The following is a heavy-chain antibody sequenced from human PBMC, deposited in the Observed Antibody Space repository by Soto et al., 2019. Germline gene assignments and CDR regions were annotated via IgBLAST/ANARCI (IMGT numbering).Heavy chain of an antibody. V-gene: IGHV2-5*02. CDR2: IYWADDK. J-gene: IGHJ5*02. CDR3: EHAGDYDLVTCDP. D-gene: IGHD2-21*02. CDR1: GFSLSSYCMG. Sequence: QITLKESGPTLVRPAQTLTLTCGFSGFSLSSYCMGVSWIRQPPGKALDWLALIYWADDKPYSPSLKARLAISKETSRNQVVLTTTNTEPGDTATYFCEHAGDYDLVTCDPWAPGTLVTVSS.